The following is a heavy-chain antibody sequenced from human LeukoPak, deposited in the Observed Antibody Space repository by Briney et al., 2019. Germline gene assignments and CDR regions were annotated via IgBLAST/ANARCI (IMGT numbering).Heavy chain of an antibody. CDR2: IYHSGST. D-gene: IGHD6-19*01. V-gene: IGHV4-38-2*02. Sequence: SETLSLTCTVSGYSISSGHYWGWVRQPPGKGLEWFGRIYHSGSTYYTPSLKSRVTISVDTSKNQFSLKLSSVTAADTAVYYCATPGIAVAGSFDYWGQGTLVTGSS. J-gene: IGHJ4*02. CDR3: ATPGIAVAGSFDY. CDR1: GYSISSGHY.